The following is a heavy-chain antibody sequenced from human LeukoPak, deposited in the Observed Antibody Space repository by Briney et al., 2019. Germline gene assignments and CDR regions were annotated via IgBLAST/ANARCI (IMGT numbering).Heavy chain of an antibody. V-gene: IGHV1-18*01. D-gene: IGHD6-19*01. J-gene: IGHJ1*01. CDR3: TRDKAAGTEYFQH. CDR2: ISAYNSTT. CDR1: GYTFTSYG. Sequence: GASVKVSCKTSGYTFTSYGINWVRQASGQGLEWMGWISAYNSTTNYAQKFQGRVTMTTDTSSSTAYMELRSLRSDDTAVYYCTRDKAAGTEYFQHWGQGTLVTVSS.